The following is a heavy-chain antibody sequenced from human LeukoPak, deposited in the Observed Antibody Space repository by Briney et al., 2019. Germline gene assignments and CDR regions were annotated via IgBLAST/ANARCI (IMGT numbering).Heavy chain of an antibody. Sequence: PGGSLRLSCAASGFTFSSYSMNWVRQAPGKGLEWVSSISSSSSYIYYADSVKGRFTISRDNAKNSLYLQMNSLRAEDTAVHYCASDIWFGEPDDYWGQGTLVTVSS. CDR1: GFTFSSYS. J-gene: IGHJ4*02. V-gene: IGHV3-21*01. CDR2: ISSSSSYI. D-gene: IGHD3-10*01. CDR3: ASDIWFGEPDDY.